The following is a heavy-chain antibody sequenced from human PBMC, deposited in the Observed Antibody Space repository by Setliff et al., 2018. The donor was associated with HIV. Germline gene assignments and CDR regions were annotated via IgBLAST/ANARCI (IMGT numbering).Heavy chain of an antibody. V-gene: IGHV3-30*07. CDR3: ARDGYSYGFFDY. CDR1: GFTFSSYA. D-gene: IGHD5-18*01. J-gene: IGHJ4*02. Sequence: LRLSCAASGFTFSSYAMHWVRQAPGKGLEWVAIISYDGNNKYYADSVKGRFTISRDKSKNTLYLQMDSLRAEDTAAYYCARDGYSYGFFDYWGQGTLVTVSS. CDR2: ISYDGNNK.